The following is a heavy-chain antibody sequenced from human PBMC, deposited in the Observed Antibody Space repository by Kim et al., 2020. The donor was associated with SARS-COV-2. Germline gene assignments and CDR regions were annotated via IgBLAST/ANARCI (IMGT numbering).Heavy chain of an antibody. CDR3: ARRLGGMVIGYYLDV. D-gene: IGHD3-16*01. V-gene: IGHV3-33*01. Sequence: GGSLRLSCAASGFTFSNYGMHWVRQAPGKGREWVAVIWYDGSNKYYGDSVKGRFTISRDNPKNTLYLQMNNLRAEDTAVYYCARRLGGMVIGYYLDVRG. CDR1: GFTFSNYG. J-gene: IGHJ6*03. CDR2: IWYDGSNK.